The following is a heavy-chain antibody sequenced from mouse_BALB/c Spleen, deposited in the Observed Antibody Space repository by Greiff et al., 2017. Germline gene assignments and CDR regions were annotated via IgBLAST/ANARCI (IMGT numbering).Heavy chain of an antibody. Sequence: EVQLQQSGAELVKPGASVKLSCTASGFNIKDTYMHWVKQRPEQGLEWIGRIDPANGNTKYDPKFQGKATITADTSSNTAYLQLSSLTSEDTAVYYCARWTATRYAMDYWGQGTSVTVSS. V-gene: IGHV14-3*02. D-gene: IGHD1-2*01. CDR3: ARWTATRYAMDY. CDR2: IDPANGNT. CDR1: GFNIKDTY. J-gene: IGHJ4*01.